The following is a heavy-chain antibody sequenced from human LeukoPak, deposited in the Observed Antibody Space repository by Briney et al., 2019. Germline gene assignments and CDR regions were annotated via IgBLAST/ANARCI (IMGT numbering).Heavy chain of an antibody. CDR3: VRDNNWGFDY. J-gene: IGHJ4*02. CDR1: GFTFSIYG. D-gene: IGHD7-27*01. CDR2: ITYDGSNK. V-gene: IGHV3-30*02. Sequence: GGSLRLSCAASGFTFSIYGMHWVRQAPGKGLEWVSFITYDGSNKNYADSVKGRFTISRDDSKNTLYVQMNSLRVEDTAVYYCVRDNNWGFDYWGQGTLVTVSS.